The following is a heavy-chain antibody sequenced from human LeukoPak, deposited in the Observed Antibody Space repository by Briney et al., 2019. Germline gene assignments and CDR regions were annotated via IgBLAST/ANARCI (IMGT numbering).Heavy chain of an antibody. CDR1: GYTFTSYD. CDR2: MNPNSGNT. J-gene: IGHJ3*02. Sequence: ASVKVSCKASGYTFTSYDINWVRQATGQGLERMGWMNPNSGNTGYAQKFQGRVTITRNTSISTAYMELSSLRAEDTAVYYCASRITMVRGVITSHMRNDAFDIWGQGTMVTVSS. V-gene: IGHV1-8*01. D-gene: IGHD3-10*01. CDR3: ASRITMVRGVITSHMRNDAFDI.